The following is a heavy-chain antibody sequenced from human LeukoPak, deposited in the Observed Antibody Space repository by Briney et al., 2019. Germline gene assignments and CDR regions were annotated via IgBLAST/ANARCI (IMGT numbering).Heavy chain of an antibody. D-gene: IGHD3-10*01. CDR2: ISGGGGST. J-gene: IGHJ4*02. V-gene: IGHV3-23*01. CDR1: GFTFSSYA. CDR3: AKGHYYGSGSLDY. Sequence: PGGSLRLSCAASGFTFSSYAMSWVRQAPGKGLEWVSTISGGGGSTYYADSVKGRFTISRDNSKNTLYVQMNSLRAEDTAVYYCAKGHYYGSGSLDYWGQGTLVTVSS.